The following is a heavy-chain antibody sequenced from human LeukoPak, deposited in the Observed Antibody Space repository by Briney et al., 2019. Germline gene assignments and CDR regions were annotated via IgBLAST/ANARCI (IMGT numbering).Heavy chain of an antibody. Sequence: ASVKVSCKVSGYTLTELSMHWVRQAPGKGLEWMGGFDPEDGETIYAQKFQGRVTMTEDTSTDTAYMELSSLRSEDTAVYYCARDTGNYYYDSSGYQTEDWYFDLWGRGTLVTVSS. J-gene: IGHJ2*01. V-gene: IGHV1-24*01. D-gene: IGHD3-22*01. CDR3: ARDTGNYYYDSSGYQTEDWYFDL. CDR1: GYTLTELS. CDR2: FDPEDGET.